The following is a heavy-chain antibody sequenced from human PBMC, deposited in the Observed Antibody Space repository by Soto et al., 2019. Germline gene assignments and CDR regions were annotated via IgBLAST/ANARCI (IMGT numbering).Heavy chain of an antibody. V-gene: IGHV3-15*07. CDR2: IKSKTDGGTT. Sequence: MNWVRQAPGKGLEWVGRIKSKTDGGTTDYAAPVKGRFTISRDDSKNTLYLQMNSLKTEDTAVYYCTTMTTVTTAYYYYGMDVWGQGTTVTVSS. J-gene: IGHJ6*02. D-gene: IGHD4-4*01. CDR3: TTMTTVTTAYYYYGMDV.